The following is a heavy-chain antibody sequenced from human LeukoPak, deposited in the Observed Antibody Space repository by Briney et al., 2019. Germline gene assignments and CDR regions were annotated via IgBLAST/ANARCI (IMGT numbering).Heavy chain of an antibody. CDR1: GGSISSSNW. J-gene: IGHJ4*02. CDR3: ARQAGSYAFYYYDY. V-gene: IGHV4-4*02. D-gene: IGHD2-2*01. Sequence: SGTLSLTCAVSGGSISSSNWWSWIRQPPGKGLEWIGYIYHSGSTYYNPSLKSRVTISVDTSKNQFSLKLSSVTAADTAVYYCARQAGSYAFYYYDYWGQGTLVTVSS. CDR2: IYHSGST.